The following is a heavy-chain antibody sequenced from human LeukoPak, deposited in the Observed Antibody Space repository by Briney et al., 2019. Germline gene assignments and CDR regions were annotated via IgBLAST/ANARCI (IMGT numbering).Heavy chain of an antibody. CDR2: IIPIFGTT. J-gene: IGHJ4*02. CDR3: ARGQIWFGEFYNY. CDR1: GGTFNSYA. D-gene: IGHD3-10*01. V-gene: IGHV1-69*06. Sequence: SVKVSCKASGGTFNSYAISWVRQAPGQGLEWMGGIIPIFGTTNYARKFRGRVTLTADKSTRTAYMELSSLRSEDTAVYYCARGQIWFGEFYNYWGQGTLVTVSS.